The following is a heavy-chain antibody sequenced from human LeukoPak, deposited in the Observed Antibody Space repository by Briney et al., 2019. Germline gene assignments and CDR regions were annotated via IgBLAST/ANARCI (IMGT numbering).Heavy chain of an antibody. CDR2: ISAYNGNT. V-gene: IGHV1-18*01. Sequence: ASVKVSCKASGYTFTSYGISWVRQAPGQGLEWMGWISAYNGNTNYAQKLQGRVTMTTDTSTSTAYMELRSLRSDDTAVYYCARSHRTLKLLLPTDHWGQGTLVTVSS. CDR3: ARSHRTLKLLLPTDH. CDR1: GYTFTSYG. D-gene: IGHD3-22*01. J-gene: IGHJ5*02.